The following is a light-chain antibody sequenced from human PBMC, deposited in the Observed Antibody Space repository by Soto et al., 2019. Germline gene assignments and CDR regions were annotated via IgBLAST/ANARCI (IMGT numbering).Light chain of an antibody. CDR2: DAY. CDR1: RSVSANY. Sequence: EIVLTQSPATLSLSPGEIATLSCGASRSVSANYLAWYQQRPGLAPRLLISDAYTSATGVPDRFSGSGSGTHFTPSISRLEPEHFAVYYCHKYGETPCVTFGQGTRLEIK. CDR3: HKYGETPCVT. V-gene: IGKV3D-20*01. J-gene: IGKJ5*01.